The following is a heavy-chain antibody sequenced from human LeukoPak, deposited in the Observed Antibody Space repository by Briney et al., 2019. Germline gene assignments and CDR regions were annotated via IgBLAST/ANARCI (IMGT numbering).Heavy chain of an antibody. CDR3: ARVRHIVVVTATTHAFDI. D-gene: IGHD2-21*02. CDR1: GGTFSSYA. Sequence: ASVKVSFKASGGTFSSYAISWVRQAPGQGLEWMGGIIPIFGTANYAQKFQGRVTITADESTSTAYMELSSLRSEDTAVYYCARVRHIVVVTATTHAFDIWGQGTMVTVSS. J-gene: IGHJ3*02. V-gene: IGHV1-69*13. CDR2: IIPIFGTA.